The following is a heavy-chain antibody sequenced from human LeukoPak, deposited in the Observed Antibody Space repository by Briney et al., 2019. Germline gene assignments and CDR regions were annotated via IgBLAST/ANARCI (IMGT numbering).Heavy chain of an antibody. CDR2: ISYDGSNK. J-gene: IGHJ4*02. CDR1: GFTFSSYA. Sequence: GGSLRLSCAASGFTFSSYAMHWVRQAPGKGLEWVAVISYDGSNKYYANSVKGRFTISRDNSKNTLYLQMNSLRAEDTAVYYCARDIAVAGTAPLGFCDYWGQGTLVTVSS. CDR3: ARDIAVAGTAPLGFCDY. V-gene: IGHV3-30-3*01. D-gene: IGHD6-19*01.